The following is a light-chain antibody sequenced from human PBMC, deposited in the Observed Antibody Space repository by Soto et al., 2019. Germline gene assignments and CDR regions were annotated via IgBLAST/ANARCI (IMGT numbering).Light chain of an antibody. CDR3: CSYAGSLGEV. V-gene: IGLV2-11*01. Sequence: QSVLTQPRSVSGSPGQSVTISCTGTSSDVGGYNYVSWYQQHPGKAPKLMIYDVSKRPSGVPDRFSGSKSGNTASLTISGLQAEDEADYYCCSYAGSLGEVFGGGTKLTVL. J-gene: IGLJ2*01. CDR1: SSDVGGYNY. CDR2: DVS.